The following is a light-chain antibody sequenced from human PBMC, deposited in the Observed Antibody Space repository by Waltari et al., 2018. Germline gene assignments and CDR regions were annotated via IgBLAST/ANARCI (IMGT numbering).Light chain of an antibody. CDR1: QSLLPLNGHNY. CDR3: MQALQTRT. V-gene: IGKV2-28*01. J-gene: IGKJ1*01. CDR2: LAS. Sequence: EIVMTQSPLSLPVTPGEPASISCRSSQSLLPLNGHNYLDWYVHKPGQSPQLLIYLASIRASGVPDRFSASGSGTDFTLTISRVEAEDVGVYYCMQALQTRTFGQGTKVEIK.